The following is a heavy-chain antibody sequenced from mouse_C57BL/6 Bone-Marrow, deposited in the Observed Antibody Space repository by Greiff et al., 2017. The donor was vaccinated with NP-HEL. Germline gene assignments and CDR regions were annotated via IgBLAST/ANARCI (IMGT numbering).Heavy chain of an antibody. CDR2: INPNNGGT. D-gene: IGHD4-1*01. Sequence: VHVKQSGPELVKPGASVKMSCKASGYTFTDYNMHWVKQSHGKSLEWIGYINPNNGGTSYNQKFKGKATLTVNKSSSTAYMELRSLTSEDSAVYYCAMRELGWFAYWGQGTLVTVSA. CDR3: AMRELGWFAY. CDR1: GYTFTDYN. V-gene: IGHV1-22*01. J-gene: IGHJ3*01.